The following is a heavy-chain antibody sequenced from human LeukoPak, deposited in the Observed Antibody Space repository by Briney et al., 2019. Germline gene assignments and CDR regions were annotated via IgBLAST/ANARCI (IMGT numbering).Heavy chain of an antibody. CDR3: AKVGIYLKSSLED. CDR1: GFTFSDYG. CDR2: IWYEEKTK. V-gene: IGHV3-33*06. J-gene: IGHJ1*01. Sequence: PGGSLRLSCTASGFTFSDYGMHWVRQAPGSGLEWVATIWYEEKTKYYIDFVKGRFTISRDNSKNTIYLRMNSLRVDDTAIYYCAKVGIYLKSSLEDWGQGTLVTVSS. D-gene: IGHD2-21*01.